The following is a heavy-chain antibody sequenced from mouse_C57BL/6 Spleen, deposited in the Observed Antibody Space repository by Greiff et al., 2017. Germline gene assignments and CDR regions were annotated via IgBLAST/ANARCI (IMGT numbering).Heavy chain of an antibody. D-gene: IGHD1-1*01. J-gene: IGHJ4*01. CDR2: IDPSDSYT. V-gene: IGHV1-69*01. CDR1: GYTFTSYW. Sequence: QVQLKQPGAELVMPGASVKLSCKASGYTFTSYWMHWVKQRPGQGLEWIGEIDPSDSYTNYNQKFKGKSTLTVDKSSSTAYMQLSSLTSEDSAVYYCARGYYGSEAMDYWGQGTSVTVSS. CDR3: ARGYYGSEAMDY.